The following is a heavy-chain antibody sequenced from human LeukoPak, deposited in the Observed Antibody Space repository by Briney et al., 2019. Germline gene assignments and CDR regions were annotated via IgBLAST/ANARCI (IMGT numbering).Heavy chain of an antibody. D-gene: IGHD6-6*01. CDR3: AKDSSSSPYYGMDV. J-gene: IGHJ6*02. V-gene: IGHV3-9*01. CDR1: GFTFDDYA. CDR2: INWNSDRI. Sequence: GRSLRLSCAASGFTFDDYAMHWVRQAPGKGLEWVSGINWNSDRIGYADSVKGRFAIYRDNAKNSLYLQMNSLRAEDTALYYCAKDSSSSPYYGMDVWGQGTTVTVSS.